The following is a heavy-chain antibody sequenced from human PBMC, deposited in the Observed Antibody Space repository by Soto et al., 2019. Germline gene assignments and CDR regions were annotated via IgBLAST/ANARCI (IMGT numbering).Heavy chain of an antibody. Sequence: AXLRLSYVSSAFXFNNFPRHWVRHAPGNGLQWLASITTTSTYKYYADSVKGRFSISRDNAKNSLYLELTNLRSEETAFYYCAREKCSSTSCNHGMDVWGLGTTGTVSS. CDR2: ITTTSTYK. CDR1: AFXFNNFP. J-gene: IGHJ6*02. V-gene: IGHV3-21*01. D-gene: IGHD2-2*01. CDR3: AREKCSSTSCNHGMDV.